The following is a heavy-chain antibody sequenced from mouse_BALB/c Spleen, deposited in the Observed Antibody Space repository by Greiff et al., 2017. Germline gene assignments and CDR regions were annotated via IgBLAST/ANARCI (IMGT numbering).Heavy chain of an antibody. V-gene: IGHV5-17*02. J-gene: IGHJ2*01. CDR1: GFTFSSFG. CDR2: ISSGSSTI. Sequence: EVQRVESGGGLVQPGGSRKLSCAASGFTFSSFGMHWVRQAPEKGLEWVAYISSGSSTIYYADTVKGRFTISRDNPKNTLFLQMTSLRSEDTAMYYCARFSDYDEYYFDYWGQGTTLTVAS. D-gene: IGHD2-4*01. CDR3: ARFSDYDEYYFDY.